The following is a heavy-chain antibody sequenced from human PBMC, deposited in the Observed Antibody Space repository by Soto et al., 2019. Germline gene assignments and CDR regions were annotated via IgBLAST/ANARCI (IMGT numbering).Heavy chain of an antibody. Sequence: QVQLVQSGAEVKKPGSSVKVSCKASGGTLSSYAISWVRQAPGKGLEWVGGISPIFGTANYAQKFQGRVTITADESTSTAYMELSSLRSEDTAVYYCARGGTAMVLYYYRMDVWCQETTVTVSS. CDR2: ISPIFGTA. D-gene: IGHD5-18*01. J-gene: IGHJ6*02. CDR3: ARGGTAMVLYYYRMDV. CDR1: GGTLSSYA. V-gene: IGHV1-69*01.